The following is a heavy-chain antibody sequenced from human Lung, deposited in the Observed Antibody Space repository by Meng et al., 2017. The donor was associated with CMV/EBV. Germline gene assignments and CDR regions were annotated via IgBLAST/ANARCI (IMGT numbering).Heavy chain of an antibody. CDR3: AKGVTSGAPYRAFDL. J-gene: IGHJ3*01. D-gene: IGHD2-15*01. CDR2: FDVNGGAT. CDR1: GFSFSTFT. Sequence: ESLKISXAASGFSFSTFTMGWVRQAPGKGLEWVSTFDVNGGATFYSDSVKGRFTISRDTSENTLYLQMNSLRVDDTALYYCAKGVTSGAPYRAFDLLGQGTKVTVSS. V-gene: IGHV3-23*01.